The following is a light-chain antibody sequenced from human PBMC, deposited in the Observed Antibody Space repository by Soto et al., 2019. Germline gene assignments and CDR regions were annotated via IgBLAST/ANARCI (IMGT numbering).Light chain of an antibody. CDR3: QQTSSALQR. CDR2: ATS. V-gene: IGKV1-39*01. Sequence: DIQMTQCPSSLSAFVAASVHITCRASQSISSYLNWYQQKPGKAPNLLIYATSSLQSGVPSRFSGSGSGTDFTLTISSLQAEDFATYFCQQTSSALQRFCQGGKVDFK. CDR1: QSISSY. J-gene: IGKJ1*01.